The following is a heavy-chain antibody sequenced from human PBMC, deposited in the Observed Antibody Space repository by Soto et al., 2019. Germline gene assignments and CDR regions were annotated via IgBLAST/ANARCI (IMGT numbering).Heavy chain of an antibody. CDR1: GGSISSSSYY. Sequence: SETLSLTCTVSGGSISSSSYYWGWIRQPPGKGLEWIGSIYYSGSTYYNPSLKSRVTISVDTSKNQFSLKLSSVTAADTAVYYCTRYCSGGSCYLNWFDPWGQGTLVTVSS. D-gene: IGHD2-15*01. CDR2: IYYSGST. J-gene: IGHJ5*02. V-gene: IGHV4-39*01. CDR3: TRYCSGGSCYLNWFDP.